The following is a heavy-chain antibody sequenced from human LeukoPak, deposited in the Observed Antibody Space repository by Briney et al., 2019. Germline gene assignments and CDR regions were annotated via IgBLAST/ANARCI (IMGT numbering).Heavy chain of an antibody. D-gene: IGHD1-26*01. CDR3: AWSGRYSGSYAYFQH. CDR1: GFTFSSYW. V-gene: IGHV3-7*01. CDR2: MKQDGSEK. Sequence: PGGSLRLSCAASGFTFSSYWMSWVRQAPGKGLEWVANMKQDGSEKYYVDSVKGRFTISRDNAKNSLYLQMNSLRAEDTAVYYCAWSGRYSGSYAYFQHWGQGTLVTVSS. J-gene: IGHJ1*01.